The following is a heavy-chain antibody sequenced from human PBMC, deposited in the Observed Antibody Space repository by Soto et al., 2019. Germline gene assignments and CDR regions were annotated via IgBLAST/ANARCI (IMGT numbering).Heavy chain of an antibody. V-gene: IGHV4-31*03. CDR3: ARDNRHSYGLGHNYYGMDV. CDR1: GGSISSGGYY. Sequence: QVQLQESGPGLVKPSQTLSLTCTVSGGSISSGGYYWSWIRQHPGKGLEWIGYIYYSGSTYYNPSXXGRVTISVDTXXNXFXXKLSSVTAADTAVYYCARDNRHSYGLGHNYYGMDVWGQGTTVTVSS. D-gene: IGHD5-18*01. CDR2: IYYSGST. J-gene: IGHJ6*02.